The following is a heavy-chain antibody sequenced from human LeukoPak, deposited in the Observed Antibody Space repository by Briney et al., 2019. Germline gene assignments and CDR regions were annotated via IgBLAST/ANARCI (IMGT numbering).Heavy chain of an antibody. J-gene: IGHJ5*02. CDR3: ARGPRNDP. Sequence: ASVKVSCKASGYTFTSYDINWARQAAGQGLEWMGWVHPDTGYADYAQKFQGRVTMTSDTSISTAYMELSSLRSDDTAVYFCARGPRNDPWGQGTLVTVSS. D-gene: IGHD1-14*01. CDR1: GYTFTSYD. CDR2: VHPDTGYA. V-gene: IGHV1-8*01.